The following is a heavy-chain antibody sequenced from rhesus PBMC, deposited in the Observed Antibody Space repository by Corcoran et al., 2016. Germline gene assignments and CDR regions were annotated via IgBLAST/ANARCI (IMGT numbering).Heavy chain of an antibody. CDR3: TREPLFITGTTYRFFDY. J-gene: IGHJ4*01. V-gene: IGHV3-136*01. Sequence: EVQLVESGGGLVQPGGSLRLSCVASGFTFSSFDMIWVRQAPGKGLEWVSYIIYTGKTIVYADSGKGRFTIARDNDKNSLSLKMSSLRAEYTAVYYCTREPLFITGTTYRFFDYWGQGVLVTVSS. CDR2: IIYTGKTI. CDR1: GFTFSSFD. D-gene: IGHD1-7*02.